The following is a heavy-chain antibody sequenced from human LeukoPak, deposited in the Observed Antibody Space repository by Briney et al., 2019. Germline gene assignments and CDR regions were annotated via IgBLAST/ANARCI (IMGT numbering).Heavy chain of an antibody. CDR2: IYSGGST. D-gene: IGHD6-6*01. J-gene: IGHJ4*02. Sequence: GGSLRLSCAASGFTVNNNYMNWVRQAPGKGLEWVSVIYSGGSTYYADSVKGRFTISRDNSKNTLYLQMNSLRAEDTAVYYCARSSSSSLGAFDYWGQGTLVTVSS. V-gene: IGHV3-53*01. CDR1: GFTVNNNY. CDR3: ARSSSSSLGAFDY.